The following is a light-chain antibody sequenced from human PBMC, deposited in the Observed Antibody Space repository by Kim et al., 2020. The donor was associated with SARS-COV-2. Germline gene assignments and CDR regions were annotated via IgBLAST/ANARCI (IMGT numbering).Light chain of an antibody. Sequence: GQRITISCFGTDSNIGANYVAWYHQYPGSAPTLLIYDSDQRPSGIPDRFSGCKSGTSATLAIAGLQPGDDADDYCGAWESRLNVEVFGGGTQLTVL. CDR2: DSD. J-gene: IGLJ3*02. V-gene: IGLV1-51*01. CDR3: GAWESRLNVEV. CDR1: DSNIGANY.